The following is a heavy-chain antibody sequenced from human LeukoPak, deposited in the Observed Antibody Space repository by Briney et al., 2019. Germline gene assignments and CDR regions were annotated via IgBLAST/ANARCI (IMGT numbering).Heavy chain of an antibody. D-gene: IGHD2-21*01. J-gene: IGHJ1*01. V-gene: IGHV1-69*10. Sequence: SVKVSCKASGGTFTKYVLSWVREAPGQGLEWMGRFIPVHDTANYAHKFQGRVILTADKSTSTAYMELTSLRSEDTAVCYCAMLGVIPDWGQGTLITVSS. CDR3: AMLGVIPD. CDR1: GGTFTKYV. CDR2: FIPVHDTA.